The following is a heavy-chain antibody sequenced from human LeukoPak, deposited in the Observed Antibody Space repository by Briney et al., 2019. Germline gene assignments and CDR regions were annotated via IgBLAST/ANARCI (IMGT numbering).Heavy chain of an antibody. J-gene: IGHJ6*03. CDR3: AGRKYNWNDDSAESAVNYYYMDV. CDR2: TYYRSKWYN. Sequence: SQTLSLTCAISGDSVSSNSAAWNWIRQSPSRGLEWLGRTYYRSKWYNDYAVSVKSRITINPDISKNQFSLQLNSMTPEDTAVYYCAGRKYNWNDDSAESAVNYYYMDVWGKGTTVTVSS. CDR1: GDSVSSNSAA. D-gene: IGHD1-1*01. V-gene: IGHV6-1*01.